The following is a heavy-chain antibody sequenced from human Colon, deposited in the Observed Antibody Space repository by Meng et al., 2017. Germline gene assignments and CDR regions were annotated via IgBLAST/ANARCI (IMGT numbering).Heavy chain of an antibody. CDR3: ARKRTSPGTLGFDY. J-gene: IGHJ4*02. CDR1: GDSISSGNG. CDR2: IYPSGRT. D-gene: IGHD6-13*01. Sequence: QVQLQESSAGLVKPSGTLSPTGAVSGDSISSGNGWTWVRQPPGKGLEWIGEIYPSGRTSSNPSLQGRVTILLDKSKNQFSLELNSVTAADTAIYFCARKRTSPGTLGFDYWGQGTLVTVSS. V-gene: IGHV4-4*02.